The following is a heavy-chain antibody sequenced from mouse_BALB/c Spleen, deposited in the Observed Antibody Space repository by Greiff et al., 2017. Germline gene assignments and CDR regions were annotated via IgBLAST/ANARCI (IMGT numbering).Heavy chain of an antibody. V-gene: IGHV1-31*01. CDR2: INPYNGAT. Sequence: EVKLQQSGPELVKPGASVKISCKASGYSFTGYYMHWVKQSHVKSLEWIGRINPYNGATSYNQNFKDKASLTVDKSSSTAYMELHSLTSEDSAVYYCARGTYYGNPYYAMDYWGQGTSVTVSS. D-gene: IGHD2-1*01. J-gene: IGHJ4*01. CDR1: GYSFTGYY. CDR3: ARGTYYGNPYYAMDY.